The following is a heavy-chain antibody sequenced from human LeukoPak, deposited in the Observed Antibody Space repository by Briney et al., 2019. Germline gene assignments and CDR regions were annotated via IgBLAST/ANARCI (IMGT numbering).Heavy chain of an antibody. CDR3: ARESGPVGAYGRYYFDY. D-gene: IGHD1-26*01. V-gene: IGHV1-8*01. J-gene: IGHJ4*02. CDR1: GYTFTSYD. Sequence: GASVKVSCKASGYTFTSYDINWVRQATGQGLEWMGWMNPNSGNTGYAQKFQGRVTMTRDTSISTAYMELSRLRSDDTAVYYCARESGPVGAYGRYYFDYWGQGTLVTVSS. CDR2: MNPNSGNT.